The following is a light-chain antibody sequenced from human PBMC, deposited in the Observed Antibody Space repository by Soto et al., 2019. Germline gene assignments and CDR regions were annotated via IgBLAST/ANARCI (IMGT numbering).Light chain of an antibody. V-gene: IGLV2-11*01. CDR3: CSYASNFAI. CDR1: SNDVGVYTF. Sequence: QSALTQPRSVSGFPGQSVTISCAGISNDVGVYTFVSWYQHHPDKAPKLIIYDVFHRPSGVPDRFSGSRSGNTASLTVSGVHAEDEADYYCCSYASNFAIFGGGTKLTVL. J-gene: IGLJ2*01. CDR2: DVF.